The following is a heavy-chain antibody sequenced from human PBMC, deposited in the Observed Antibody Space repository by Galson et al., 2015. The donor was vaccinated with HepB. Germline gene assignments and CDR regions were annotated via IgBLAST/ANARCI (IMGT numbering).Heavy chain of an antibody. Sequence: SLRLSCAASGFTVSSNYMSWVRQAPGKGLEWVSVIYNGGSTYYADSVKGRFTISRDNSKNTLYLQMNSLRAEDTAVYYCARVSSGHDAFDIWGQGTMVTVSS. CDR2: IYNGGST. D-gene: IGHD6-19*01. J-gene: IGHJ3*02. CDR3: ARVSSGHDAFDI. V-gene: IGHV3-53*01. CDR1: GFTVSSNY.